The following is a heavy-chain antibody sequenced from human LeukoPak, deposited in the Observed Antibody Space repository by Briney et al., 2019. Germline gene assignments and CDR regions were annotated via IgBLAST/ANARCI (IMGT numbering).Heavy chain of an antibody. D-gene: IGHD2-15*01. V-gene: IGHV3-30*04. CDR3: ARDRLPRDRGGTYYYYGMDV. CDR2: ISYDGSNK. CDR1: GFTFSSYA. J-gene: IGHJ6*02. Sequence: PGRSLRLSCAASGFTFSSYAMHWVRQAPGKGLEWVAVISYDGSNKYYADSVKGRFTISRDNSKNTLYLQMNSLRAEDTAVYYCARDRLPRDRGGTYYYYGMDVWGQGTTVTVSS.